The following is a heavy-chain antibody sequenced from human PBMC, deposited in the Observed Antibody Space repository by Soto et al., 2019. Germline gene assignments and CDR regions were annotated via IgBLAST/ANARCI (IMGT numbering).Heavy chain of an antibody. CDR3: AHTSGLDSSLY. CDR1: GGSISSGGYY. D-gene: IGHD3-22*01. CDR2: IYWNDDK. V-gene: IGHV2-5*01. Sequence: TLSLTCTVSGGSISSGGYYWSWIRQHPGKGLEWLALIYWNDDKRYSPSLKSRLTITKDTSKNQVVLTMTNMDPVDTATYYCAHTSGLDSSLYWGQGTLVTVSS. J-gene: IGHJ4*02.